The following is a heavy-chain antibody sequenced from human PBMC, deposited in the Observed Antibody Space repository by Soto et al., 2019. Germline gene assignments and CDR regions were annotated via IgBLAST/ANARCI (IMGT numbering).Heavy chain of an antibody. J-gene: IGHJ6*02. Sequence: EVQLVESVGGLVQPGGSLRLSCAAAGFTFSNHWIHWVRQAPGKGLVWVSRINGDGTGTFYADSVRGRFAISRDNAENTVYLQMNSLRAEDTAVYYCARGIQYRYGMDVWGQGTTVTVSS. D-gene: IGHD5-18*01. V-gene: IGHV3-74*01. CDR1: GFTFSNHW. CDR3: ARGIQYRYGMDV. CDR2: INGDGTGT.